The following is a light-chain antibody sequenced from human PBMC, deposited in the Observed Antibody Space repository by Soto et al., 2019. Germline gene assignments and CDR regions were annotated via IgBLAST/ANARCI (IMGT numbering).Light chain of an antibody. Sequence: DFQMTQSPSSLSASVGDRVTITCRASQGISNYLAWYQQKPWKVPKLLISAVSTLQSGVPSRFSGSGSGTNFTLSINNLRPEDVATYYCQRYRHVPLTFGGGTKVEIK. CDR1: QGISNY. CDR2: AVS. CDR3: QRYRHVPLT. V-gene: IGKV1-27*01. J-gene: IGKJ4*01.